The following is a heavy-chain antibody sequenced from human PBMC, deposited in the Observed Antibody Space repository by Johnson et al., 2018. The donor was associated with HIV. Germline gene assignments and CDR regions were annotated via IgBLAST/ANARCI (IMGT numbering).Heavy chain of an antibody. Sequence: VQLVESGGGLVQPGGSLRLSCAASGFTFSDHYMDWVRQAPGKGLEWVGRSRNKANGYTTEYAASVKGRFTISRDDSKNSVYLQMNSLKTEDTAVYYCTRGFGVLSGDYGPGHQWGQGTLVTVSS. V-gene: IGHV3-72*01. CDR1: GFTFSDHY. J-gene: IGHJ4*02. CDR2: SRNKANGYTT. CDR3: TRGFGVLSGDYGPGHQ. D-gene: IGHD4-17*01.